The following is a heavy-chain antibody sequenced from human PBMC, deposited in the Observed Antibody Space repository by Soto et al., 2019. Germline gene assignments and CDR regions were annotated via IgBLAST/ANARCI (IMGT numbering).Heavy chain of an antibody. V-gene: IGHV4-39*01. D-gene: IGHD6-19*01. Sequence: QLQLQESGPGLVKPSETLSLTCTVSGGSISSTSYFWGWIRQPPGKGLEWIATIYYTGSIYYNPSHKSRVTLAVDTSKHQFSLKLRSVTAADTAIYYCARRATSGWYSFDYWGQGTLVSVSS. J-gene: IGHJ4*02. CDR3: ARRATSGWYSFDY. CDR1: GGSISSTSYF. CDR2: IYYTGSI.